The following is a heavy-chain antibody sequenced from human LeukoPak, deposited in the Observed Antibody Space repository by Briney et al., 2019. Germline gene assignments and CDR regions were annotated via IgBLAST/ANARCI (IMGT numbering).Heavy chain of an antibody. CDR2: LSLGGIT. Sequence: SGTLSLTCAVSGGSISSSHWWSWVRQAPGKGLEWIGDLSLGGITNYNPSVKSRLTISVDKSKNQFYLKLSSVAAADTAVYYCARHYCGGDCYSRWYFDLWGRGTLVTVSS. V-gene: IGHV4-4*02. J-gene: IGHJ2*01. CDR1: GGSISSSHW. CDR3: ARHYCGGDCYSRWYFDL. D-gene: IGHD2-21*02.